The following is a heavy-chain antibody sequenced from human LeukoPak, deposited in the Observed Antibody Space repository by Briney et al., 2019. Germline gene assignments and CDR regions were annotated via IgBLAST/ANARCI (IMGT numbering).Heavy chain of an antibody. D-gene: IGHD5-18*01. CDR1: GYTFTSYY. Sequence: ASVKVSCKASGYTFTSYYMHWVRQAPGQGLEWMGIINPSGGSTSYAQKFQGRVTMTRDTSTSTVYMELSSLRSEDTAVYYCARVGIDVDTAMGFDYWGQGTLVTVSS. V-gene: IGHV1-46*01. J-gene: IGHJ4*02. CDR3: ARVGIDVDTAMGFDY. CDR2: INPSGGST.